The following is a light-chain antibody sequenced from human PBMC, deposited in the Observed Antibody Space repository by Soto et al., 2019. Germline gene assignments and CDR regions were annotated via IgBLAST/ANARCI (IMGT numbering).Light chain of an antibody. Sequence: QSALTQPPSASGSPGQSVTISCTGTSSDVGGYNYVSWYQQHPGKAPKLMIYEVSKRPSGVPDRFSGSKSGNTASLTVSGLQAEDEADYYCSSYAGNNVVFGGGTQVTVL. CDR1: SSDVGGYNY. CDR2: EVS. J-gene: IGLJ2*01. V-gene: IGLV2-8*01. CDR3: SSYAGNNVV.